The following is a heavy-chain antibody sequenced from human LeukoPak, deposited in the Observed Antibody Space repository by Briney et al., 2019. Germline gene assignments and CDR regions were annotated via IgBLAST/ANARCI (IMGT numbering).Heavy chain of an antibody. J-gene: IGHJ4*02. D-gene: IGHD3-10*01. CDR2: IYGDGRT. CDR3: ARSPSYYGSAHYFDY. Sequence: GGSLRLSCAASGFSFSSSSMNWVRQAPGKGLEWVSIIYGDGRTYYADSVKGRFTISRDNSKNTLFLQMNRPGAEDTAVYYCARSPSYYGSAHYFDYWGQGTLVTVSS. CDR1: GFSFSSSS. V-gene: IGHV3-53*01.